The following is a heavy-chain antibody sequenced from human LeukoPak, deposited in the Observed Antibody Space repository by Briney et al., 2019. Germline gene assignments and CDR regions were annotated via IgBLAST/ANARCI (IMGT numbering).Heavy chain of an antibody. V-gene: IGHV1-2*02. D-gene: IGHD3-3*01. CDR3: ARDTTTPGHYDFWSGYPYYYYYGMDV. J-gene: IGHJ6*02. Sequence: GASVKVSCKVSGYTLTELSMHWVRQAPGQGLEWMGWINPNSGGTNYAQKFQGRVTMTRDTSISTAYMELSRLRSDDTAVYYCARDTTTPGHYDFWSGYPYYYYYGMDVWGQGTTVTVSS. CDR2: INPNSGGT. CDR1: GYTLTELS.